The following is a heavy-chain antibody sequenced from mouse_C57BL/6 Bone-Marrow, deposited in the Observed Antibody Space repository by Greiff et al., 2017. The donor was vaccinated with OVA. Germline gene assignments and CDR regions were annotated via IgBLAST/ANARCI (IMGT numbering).Heavy chain of an antibody. CDR2: IYPGGGYT. Sequence: VKLQESGAELVRPGTSVKMSCEASGYTFTNYWIGWAKQRPGHGLEWIGDIYPGGGYTNYNEKFKGKATLTADKSSSTAYMQFSSLTSEDSAIYYCARSTSLDGSRFAYWGQGTLVTVSA. CDR1: GYTFTNYW. CDR3: ARSTSLDGSRFAY. V-gene: IGHV1-63*01. D-gene: IGHD1-2*01. J-gene: IGHJ3*01.